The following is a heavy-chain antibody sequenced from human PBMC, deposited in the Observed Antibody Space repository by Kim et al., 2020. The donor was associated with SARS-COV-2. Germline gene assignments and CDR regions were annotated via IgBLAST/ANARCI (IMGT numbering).Heavy chain of an antibody. Sequence: GGSLRLSCAASGFTVSSNYMSWVRQAPGKGLEWVSVIYSGGSTYYADSVKGRFTISRDNSKNTLYLQMNSLRAEDTAVYYCAREGPPHYYYYGMDVWGQGTTVTVSS. J-gene: IGHJ6*02. CDR1: GFTVSSNY. V-gene: IGHV3-53*01. CDR2: IYSGGST. CDR3: AREGPPHYYYYGMDV.